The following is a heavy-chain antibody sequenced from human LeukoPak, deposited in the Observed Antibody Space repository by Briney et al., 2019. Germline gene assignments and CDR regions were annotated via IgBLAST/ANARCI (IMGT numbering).Heavy chain of an antibody. V-gene: IGHV3-48*03. D-gene: IGHD4-17*01. CDR1: GFTFSSYE. J-gene: IGHJ4*02. Sequence: PGGSLRLSCAASGFTFSSYEMNWVRQAPGKGLEWVSYISSSGSTIYYADSVKGRFTISRDNSKNSLYLQMNSLRAEDTALYYCATLPGTTVTTRDYWGQGTLVTVSS. CDR2: ISSSGSTI. CDR3: ATLPGTTVTTRDY.